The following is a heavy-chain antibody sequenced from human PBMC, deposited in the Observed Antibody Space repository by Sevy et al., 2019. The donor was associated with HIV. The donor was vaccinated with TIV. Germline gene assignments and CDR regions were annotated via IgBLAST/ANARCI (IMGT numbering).Heavy chain of an antibody. CDR3: ARVGPVPKGAFDI. J-gene: IGHJ3*02. V-gene: IGHV4-59*01. CDR2: IYYSGST. Sequence: SETLSLTCTVSGGSISSYYWSWIRQPPGKGLEWIGYIYYSGSTNYNPSLKSRVTISVDTSKNQFSLKLSSVTAADTAVYYCARVGPVPKGAFDIWCQGTMVTVSS. CDR1: GGSISSYY.